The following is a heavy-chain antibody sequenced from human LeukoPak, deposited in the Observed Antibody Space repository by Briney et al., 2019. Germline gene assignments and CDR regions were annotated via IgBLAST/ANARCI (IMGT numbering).Heavy chain of an antibody. CDR3: ARDFTEYYYDSSGPNGWFDP. D-gene: IGHD3-22*01. J-gene: IGHJ5*02. Sequence: ASVKVSCKASGYTFTSYYMHWVRQAPGQGLEWMGIINPSGGSTSYAQKFQGRVTMTRDMSTGTVYMELSSLRSEDTAVYYCARDFTEYYYDSSGPNGWFDPWGQGTLVTVSS. CDR1: GYTFTSYY. CDR2: INPSGGST. V-gene: IGHV1-46*01.